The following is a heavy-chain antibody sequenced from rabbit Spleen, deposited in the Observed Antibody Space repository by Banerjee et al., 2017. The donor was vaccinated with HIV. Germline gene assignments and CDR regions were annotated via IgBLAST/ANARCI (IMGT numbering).Heavy chain of an antibody. CDR3: ARDVGRTNNL. CDR2: IYTGSSGTT. D-gene: IGHD4-2*01. CDR1: RFSFSSSDW. V-gene: IGHV1S40*01. J-gene: IGHJ4*01. Sequence: QSLEESGGDLVKPGASLTLTCTASRFSFSSSDWIYWVRQAPGKGLEWIGCIYTGSSGTTYYASWAKGRFTISKASSTTVTLQMTSLTAADTATYFCARDVGRTNNLWGQGTLVTVS.